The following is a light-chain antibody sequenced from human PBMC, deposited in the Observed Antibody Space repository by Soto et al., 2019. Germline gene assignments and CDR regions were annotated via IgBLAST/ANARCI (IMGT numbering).Light chain of an antibody. CDR2: EVA. CDR3: SSSTSSNSLV. V-gene: IGLV2-14*02. CDR1: SSDIGGYDV. J-gene: IGLJ3*02. Sequence: QSALTQPASVSGSPGQTITISCTGTSSDIGGYDVVSWYQQHPGKAPKLLIYEVAKRPSGLSNRFSGSKSANTASLTISGLQAEDEADYYCSSSTSSNSLVFGGGTKLTVL.